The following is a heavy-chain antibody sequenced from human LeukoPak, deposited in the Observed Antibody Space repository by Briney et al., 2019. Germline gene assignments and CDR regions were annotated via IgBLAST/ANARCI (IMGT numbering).Heavy chain of an antibody. D-gene: IGHD5-12*01. CDR1: GGSISNYY. V-gene: IGHV4-59*08. J-gene: IGHJ4*02. CDR2: IYFSGST. Sequence: SETLSLTCSVSGGSISNYYWSWIRQPPGKGLEWIAYIYFSGSTDHNPSLKSRVTTSVDTSKNQFSLKLSSVTAADTAVYYCARHYEHFDYWGQGTLVTVSS. CDR3: ARHYEHFDY.